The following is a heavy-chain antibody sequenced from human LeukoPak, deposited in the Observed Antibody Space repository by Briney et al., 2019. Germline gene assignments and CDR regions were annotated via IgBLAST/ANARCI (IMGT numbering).Heavy chain of an antibody. D-gene: IGHD6-13*01. V-gene: IGHV4-34*01. Sequence: SETLSLTCAVYGGSFSGYYWSWIRQPPGKGLEWIGEINHSGSTNYNPSLKSRVTISIDTSKNQFSLKLSSVTAADTAVYYCARLRGSIAAAGSDYWGQGTLVTVSS. CDR1: GGSFSGYY. CDR2: INHSGST. CDR3: ARLRGSIAAAGSDY. J-gene: IGHJ4*02.